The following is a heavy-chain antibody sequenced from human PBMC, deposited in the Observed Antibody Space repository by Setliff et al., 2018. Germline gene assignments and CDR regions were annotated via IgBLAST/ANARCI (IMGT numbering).Heavy chain of an antibody. CDR1: GGAIGNNIYY. V-gene: IGHV4-39*01. CDR3: ARHVGPADRADYFQH. J-gene: IGHJ1*01. CDR2: IYFSGST. Sequence: SETLSLTCTVSGGAIGNNIYYWGWIRRPPGKGLEWIGSIYFSGSTYYNPSLKSRVSMSVDSSKNQFSLNLNSVSAADTGVYYCARHVGPADRADYFQHWGQGTLVTVSS.